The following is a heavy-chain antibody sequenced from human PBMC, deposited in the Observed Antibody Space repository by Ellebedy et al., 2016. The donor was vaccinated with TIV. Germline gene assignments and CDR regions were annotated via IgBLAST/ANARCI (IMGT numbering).Heavy chain of an antibody. CDR1: GYSFASQW. CDR3: ARQDTAIDNFDY. D-gene: IGHD5-18*01. CDR2: IYPGDSDT. V-gene: IGHV5-51*01. J-gene: IGHJ4*02. Sequence: PGGSLRLSCQGSGYSFASQWISWVRQVPGKGLEWMGIIYPGDSDTRYSPSFQGQVTISADKSISTAHLQWSSLKASDTAMYYCARQDTAIDNFDYWGQGTLVTVSS.